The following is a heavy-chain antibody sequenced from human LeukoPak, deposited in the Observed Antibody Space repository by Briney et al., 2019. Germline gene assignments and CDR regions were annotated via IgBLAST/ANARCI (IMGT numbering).Heavy chain of an antibody. CDR2: ISASGGST. J-gene: IGHJ4*02. CDR3: AKRGYSGYFLDY. D-gene: IGHD5-12*01. V-gene: IGHV3-23*01. CDR1: RFTFSSYA. Sequence: GGSLRLSCAASRFTFSSYAMSWVRQAPGKGLEWVSAISASGGSTYYADSVKGRFTISRDNSNVTLYLQMNSLRAEDTAVYYCAKRGYSGYFLDYWGQGTLVTVSS.